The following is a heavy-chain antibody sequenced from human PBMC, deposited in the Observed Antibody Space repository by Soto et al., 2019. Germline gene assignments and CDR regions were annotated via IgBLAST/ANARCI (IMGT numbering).Heavy chain of an antibody. CDR2: INAGNGDT. J-gene: IGHJ6*02. CDR3: ARDLGWSGRGVEAYYYYGMDV. V-gene: IGHV1-3*01. CDR1: GYTFTSYA. D-gene: IGHD3-10*01. Sequence: QVQLVQSGAEVKKPGASVKVSCKASGYTFTSYAMHWVRQAPGQRLEWMGWINAGNGDTKYSQKFQGRVTITRDTSANTAYMERSSLRSEDTAVYYCARDLGWSGRGVEAYYYYGMDVWGQGTTVTVSS.